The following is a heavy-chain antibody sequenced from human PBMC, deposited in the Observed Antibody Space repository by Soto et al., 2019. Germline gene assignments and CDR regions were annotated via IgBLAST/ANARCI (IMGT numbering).Heavy chain of an antibody. CDR1: GYTFTSYG. CDR2: ISAYNGNT. J-gene: IGHJ5*02. CDR3: ARDGVVVAATLYNWFDP. Sequence: ASVKVSCKASGYTFTSYGISWVRQAPGQGLEWMGWISAYNGNTNYAQKLQGRVTMTTDTSTSTAYMGLRSLRSDDTAVYYCARDGVVVAATLYNWFDPWGQGTLVTVSS. D-gene: IGHD2-15*01. V-gene: IGHV1-18*01.